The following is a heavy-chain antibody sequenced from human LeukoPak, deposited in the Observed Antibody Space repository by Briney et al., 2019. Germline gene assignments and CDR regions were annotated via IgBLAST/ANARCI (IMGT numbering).Heavy chain of an antibody. CDR3: ATAPYSSGWYTLDY. V-gene: IGHV1-24*01. J-gene: IGHJ4*02. D-gene: IGHD6-19*01. CDR1: GYTFTSYY. Sequence: ASVKVSCKASGYTFTSYYMHWVRQAPGKGLEWMGGFDPEDGETIYAQKFQGRVTMTEDTSTDTAYTELSSLRSEDTAVYYCATAPYSSGWYTLDYWGQGTLVTVSS. CDR2: FDPEDGET.